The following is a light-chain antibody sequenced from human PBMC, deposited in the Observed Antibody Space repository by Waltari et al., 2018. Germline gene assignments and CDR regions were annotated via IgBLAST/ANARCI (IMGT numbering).Light chain of an antibody. V-gene: IGKV3-20*01. CDR1: LTVSNNY. CDR3: QQYGSSPIT. J-gene: IGKJ5*01. CDR2: GAS. Sequence: EIVLTQSPGTLSLSPGERATLSCRARLTVSNNYIAWYQQKFGLAPRLLIYGASTRAPGIRDRFRGSGSGTDFTLTITGLEPEDFVVYYCQQYGSSPITFGQGTRLEIK.